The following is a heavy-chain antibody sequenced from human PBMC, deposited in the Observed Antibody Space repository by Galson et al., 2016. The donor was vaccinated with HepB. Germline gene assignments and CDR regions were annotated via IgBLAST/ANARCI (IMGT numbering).Heavy chain of an antibody. J-gene: IGHJ3*02. V-gene: IGHV1-69*13. D-gene: IGHD6-19*01. CDR2: IIPIFGAA. Sequence: SVKVSCKASGGTFSNYGINWVRQAPGQGLEWMGGIIPIFGAANYEQKFQGRVTISADEATNTVYMELSSLTSEDTAVYYCARDRSSGWFDSSDIWGQGTMVTVSS. CDR3: ARDRSSGWFDSSDI. CDR1: GGTFSNYG.